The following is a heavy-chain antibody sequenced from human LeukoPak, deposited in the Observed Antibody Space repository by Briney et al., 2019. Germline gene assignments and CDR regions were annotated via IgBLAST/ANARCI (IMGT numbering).Heavy chain of an antibody. Sequence: GGSLRLSCAGSGFTFSNYAMTWVRQAPGKGLEWVSSVSGSGRNTFYPDSVEGRFTISRDNSKNTVYLQMNSLRADDTAVYYCVKSRRVGASQRGLFDYWGQGTLVTVSP. CDR2: VSGSGRNT. J-gene: IGHJ4*02. CDR3: VKSRRVGASQRGLFDY. V-gene: IGHV3-23*01. D-gene: IGHD1-26*01. CDR1: GFTFSNYA.